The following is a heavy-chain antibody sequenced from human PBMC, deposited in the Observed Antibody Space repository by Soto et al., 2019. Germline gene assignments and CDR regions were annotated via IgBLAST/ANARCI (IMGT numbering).Heavy chain of an antibody. D-gene: IGHD6-13*01. V-gene: IGHV4-59*01. CDR1: GGSISIYY. CDR3: ARGDSSSWPYYYYGMDV. CDR2: IYYSGST. Sequence: SETLSLTCTVSGGSISIYYWSWIRHPPGKGLEWIGYIYYSGSTNFNPSLKSRVTISVDTSKNQFSLKLSSVTAADTAVYYCARGDSSSWPYYYYGMDVWVQGTTVTVSS. J-gene: IGHJ6*02.